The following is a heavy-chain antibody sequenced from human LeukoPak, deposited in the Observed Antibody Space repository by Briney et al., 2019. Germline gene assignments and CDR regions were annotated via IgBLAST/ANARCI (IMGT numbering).Heavy chain of an antibody. J-gene: IGHJ3*02. D-gene: IGHD3-22*01. CDR3: ARDPSYYYDSSGYSPFDI. CDR2: INHSGST. Sequence: SETLSLTCAVYGGSFSGYYWSWIRQPPGKGLEWIGEINHSGSTYYNPSLKSRVTISVDTSKNQFSLKLSSVTAADTAVYYCARDPSYYYDSSGYSPFDIWGQGTMVTISS. V-gene: IGHV4-34*01. CDR1: GGSFSGYY.